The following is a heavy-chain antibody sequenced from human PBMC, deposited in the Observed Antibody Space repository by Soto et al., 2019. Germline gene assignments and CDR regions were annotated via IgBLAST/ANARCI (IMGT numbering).Heavy chain of an antibody. CDR3: ARGDTPMITGMDSFDI. V-gene: IGHV3-7*01. D-gene: IGHD5-18*01. J-gene: IGHJ3*02. Sequence: GGSLRLSCAASGFTSSRYWMNWVRQAPGKGLEWVANIKQDGTEKNYVDSVKGRFTISRDNARNSLYLQMDSLRAEDTAVYFCARGDTPMITGMDSFDIWRQGTMVTVSS. CDR2: IKQDGTEK. CDR1: GFTSSRYW.